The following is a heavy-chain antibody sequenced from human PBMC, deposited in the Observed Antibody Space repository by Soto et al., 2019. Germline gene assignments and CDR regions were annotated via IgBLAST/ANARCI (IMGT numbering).Heavy chain of an antibody. CDR2: IYWDDDK. D-gene: IGHD1-26*01. Sequence: QITLKESGPTLVKPTQTLTLTCTFSGFSLSTSGVGVGWIRQPPGKALEWLALIYWDDDKRYSPSLKSRLTITTDNSENRVVLTMTTMDPVDTATYCCVHDSVGLYGMDVWGQGITVTVSS. V-gene: IGHV2-5*02. CDR3: VHDSVGLYGMDV. CDR1: GFSLSTSGVG. J-gene: IGHJ6*02.